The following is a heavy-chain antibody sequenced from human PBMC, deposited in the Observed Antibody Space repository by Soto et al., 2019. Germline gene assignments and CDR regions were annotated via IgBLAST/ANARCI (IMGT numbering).Heavy chain of an antibody. D-gene: IGHD6-19*01. J-gene: IGHJ2*01. CDR1: GYTFTDYY. V-gene: IGHV1-2*02. CDR2: INPNSGGT. Sequence: QVQLVQSGAEVKETGASVKVSCKASGYTFTDYYMHWVRQAPGQGLEWMGWINPNSGGTKSAQQFQGRVTMTRDTSISTGYMEVSRLKFDDAAVYYCARGKEISDYWNFDLWGRGTLVTVSS. CDR3: ARGKEISDYWNFDL.